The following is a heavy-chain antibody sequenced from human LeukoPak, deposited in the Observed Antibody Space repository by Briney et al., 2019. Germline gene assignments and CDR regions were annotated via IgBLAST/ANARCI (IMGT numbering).Heavy chain of an antibody. D-gene: IGHD3-10*01. V-gene: IGHV4-39*07. CDR3: AGWGELLGFDP. Sequence: KASETLSLTCTVSGGSISSSSYYWGWIRQPPGKGLEWIGSIYYSGSTYYNPSLKSRVTISVDTSKNQFSLKLSSVTAPDTAVYYCAGWGELLGFDPWGQGTLVTVSS. J-gene: IGHJ5*02. CDR1: GGSISSSSYY. CDR2: IYYSGST.